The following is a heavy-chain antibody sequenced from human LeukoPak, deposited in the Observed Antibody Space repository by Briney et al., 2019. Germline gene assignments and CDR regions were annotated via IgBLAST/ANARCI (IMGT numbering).Heavy chain of an antibody. V-gene: IGHV3-23*01. J-gene: IGHJ5*02. CDR1: GFTSSSYA. D-gene: IGHD6-6*01. Sequence: GGTLRLSCAASGFTSSSYAMSWVRQAPGKGLEWVSAISGSGGSTYYADSVKGRFTISRDNSKNTLYLQMNSLRAEDTAVYYCAKSSIAAPNWFDPWGQGTLVTVSS. CDR2: ISGSGGST. CDR3: AKSSIAAPNWFDP.